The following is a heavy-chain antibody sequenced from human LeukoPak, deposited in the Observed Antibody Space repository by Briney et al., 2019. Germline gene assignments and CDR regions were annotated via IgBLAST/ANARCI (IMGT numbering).Heavy chain of an antibody. CDR3: TRWIGLSNLDY. V-gene: IGHV3-49*04. CDR1: GFTFGDYV. D-gene: IGHD4-11*01. Sequence: PGGSLRLSCTTSGFTFGDYVMTWVRQAPGKGLEWVGFVRSKAYGGTTEYAASVKGRFTISRDDSNSIAYLQMNSLKTEDTAVYYCTRWIGLSNLDYWGQGTLVTVSS. J-gene: IGHJ4*02. CDR2: VRSKAYGGTT.